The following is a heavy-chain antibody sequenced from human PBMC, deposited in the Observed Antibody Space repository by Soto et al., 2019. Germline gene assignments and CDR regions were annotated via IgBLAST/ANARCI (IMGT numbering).Heavy chain of an antibody. D-gene: IGHD3-10*01. CDR3: ARDRTMGWFDP. J-gene: IGHJ5*02. V-gene: IGHV3-33*01. Sequence: ESGGGVVQPGRSLRLSCAASGFTFSSYGMHWVRQAPGKGLEWVAVIWYDGSNKYYADSVKGRFTISRDNSKNTLYLQMNSLRAEDTAVYYCARDRTMGWFDPWGQGTLVTVSS. CDR2: IWYDGSNK. CDR1: GFTFSSYG.